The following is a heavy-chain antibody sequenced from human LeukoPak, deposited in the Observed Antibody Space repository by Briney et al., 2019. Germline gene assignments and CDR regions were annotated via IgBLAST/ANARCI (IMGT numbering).Heavy chain of an antibody. J-gene: IGHJ5*02. Sequence: VASVTVSCKASGYTFASYGISWVRQAPGQGLEWMGWISAYNGNTNYAQKLQGRVTMTRDTSTSTVYMELSSLRSEDTAVYYCASQLGIDNWFDPWGQGTLVTVSS. CDR2: ISAYNGNT. D-gene: IGHD7-27*01. CDR3: ASQLGIDNWFDP. CDR1: GYTFASYG. V-gene: IGHV1-18*01.